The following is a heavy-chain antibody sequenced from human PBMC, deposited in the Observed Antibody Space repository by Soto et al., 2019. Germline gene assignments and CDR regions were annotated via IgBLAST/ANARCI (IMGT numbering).Heavy chain of an antibody. CDR2: IYYSGST. D-gene: IGHD3-10*01. J-gene: IGHJ5*02. V-gene: IGHV4-59*08. Sequence: SETLSLTCTVSGGSISNNYWSWIRQPPGKGLEWIGYIYYSGSTNYNPSLKSRVTISVDTSKNQFSLKLSSVTAADTAVYHCARRGSELLWFGSWFDPWGQGTLVTVS. CDR1: GGSISNNY. CDR3: ARRGSELLWFGSWFDP.